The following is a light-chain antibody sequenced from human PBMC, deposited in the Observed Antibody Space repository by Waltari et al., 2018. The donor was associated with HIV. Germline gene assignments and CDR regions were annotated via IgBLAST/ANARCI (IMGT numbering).Light chain of an antibody. CDR1: NHGDKH. CDR3: QVFENSRDQA. J-gene: IGLJ1*01. CDR2: DDK. V-gene: IGLV3-21*01. Sequence: YVLTQPPSVSVAPGKTATITCGGNNHGDKHVHWYQQKSGQAPVLVIYDDKLRPSGIPARISGSNSGGTATLTISGVEVGDEAEYYCQVFENSRDQAFGTGTKVTVL.